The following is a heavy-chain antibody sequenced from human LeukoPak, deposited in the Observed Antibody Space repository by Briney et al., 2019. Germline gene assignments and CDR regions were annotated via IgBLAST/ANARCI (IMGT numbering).Heavy chain of an antibody. CDR2: IHYDGSNN. Sequence: GGSLRLSCAASGFLFSSYGMHWVRQAPGKGLEWVAFIHYDGSNNYYADSVKGRFTISRDNSKNTLYLQMNTLRADDTAVYYCAKDHGSSDWYYFDYWGQGTLVTVSS. D-gene: IGHD6-13*01. V-gene: IGHV3-30*02. CDR1: GFLFSSYG. J-gene: IGHJ4*02. CDR3: AKDHGSSDWYYFDY.